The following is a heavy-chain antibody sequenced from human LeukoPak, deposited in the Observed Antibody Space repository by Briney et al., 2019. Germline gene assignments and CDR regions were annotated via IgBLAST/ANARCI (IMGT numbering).Heavy chain of an antibody. CDR1: GGSFSGYY. CDR2: INHSGST. J-gene: IGHJ4*02. CDR3: ARGVYCTNGVCCSDFDY. Sequence: SETLSLTCAVYGGSFSGYYWSWIRQPPGKGLEWIGEINHSGSTNYNPSLKSRVTISVDTSKNQFSLKLSSVTAADTAVYYCARGVYCTNGVCCSDFDYWGQGTLVTVSS. D-gene: IGHD2-8*01. V-gene: IGHV4-34*01.